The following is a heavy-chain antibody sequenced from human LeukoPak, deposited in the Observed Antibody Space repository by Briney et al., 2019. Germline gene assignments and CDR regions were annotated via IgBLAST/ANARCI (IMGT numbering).Heavy chain of an antibody. Sequence: SETLSLTCTVSGGSISSYYWSWIRQPAGKGLEWTGRIYTSGSTNYNPSLKSRVTMSVDTSKNQFSLKLSSVTAADTAVYYCAREPNCTNGVCSKLDPWGQGTLVTVSS. J-gene: IGHJ5*02. CDR2: IYTSGST. CDR1: GGSISSYY. V-gene: IGHV4-4*07. D-gene: IGHD2-8*01. CDR3: AREPNCTNGVCSKLDP.